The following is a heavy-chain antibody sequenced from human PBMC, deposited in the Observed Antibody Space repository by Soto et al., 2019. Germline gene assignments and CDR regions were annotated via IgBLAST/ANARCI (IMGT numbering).Heavy chain of an antibody. CDR2: IYYSGST. J-gene: IGHJ4*02. CDR1: GGSVSSGRFY. V-gene: IGHV4-61*01. CDR3: ASPGSGSVWL. Sequence: PSETLSLTCTVSGGSVSSGRFYWSWIRQPPGKGLEWIGYIYYSGSTKYNPSLRSRVTISVDTSKNQFSLKLTSVTAAETAVYYCASPGSGSVWLGGKENLITVSS. D-gene: IGHD6-19*01.